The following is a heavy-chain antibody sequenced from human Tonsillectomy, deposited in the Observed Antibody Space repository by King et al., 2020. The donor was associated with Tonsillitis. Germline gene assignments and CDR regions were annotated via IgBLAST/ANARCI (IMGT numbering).Heavy chain of an antibody. V-gene: IGHV3-30-3*01. CDR1: GFTFSSYA. CDR3: ARDSFDDFWSGYMTP. CDR2: ISYDGSNK. Sequence: VQLVESGGGVVQPGRSLRLSCAASGFTFSSYAMHWVRQAPGKGLEWVAVISYDGSNKYYPDSVKGRFTIPRDNSKNTLYLQMNSLRAEDTAVYYCARDSFDDFWSGYMTPWGQGTLVTVSS. J-gene: IGHJ5*02. D-gene: IGHD3-3*01.